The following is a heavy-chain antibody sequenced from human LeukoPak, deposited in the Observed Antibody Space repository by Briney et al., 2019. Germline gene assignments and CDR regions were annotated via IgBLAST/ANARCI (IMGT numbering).Heavy chain of an antibody. CDR1: GGSFSGYY. CDR3: ARGQYYGDGFDY. J-gene: IGHJ4*02. Sequence: SDTLSLTCAVYGGSFSGYYWSWIRQPPGKGLEWIGEINHSGSTNYNPSLKSRVTISVDTSKNQFSLKLSSVTAADTAVYYCARGQYYGDGFDYWGQGTLVTVSS. CDR2: INHSGST. V-gene: IGHV4-34*01. D-gene: IGHD3-3*01.